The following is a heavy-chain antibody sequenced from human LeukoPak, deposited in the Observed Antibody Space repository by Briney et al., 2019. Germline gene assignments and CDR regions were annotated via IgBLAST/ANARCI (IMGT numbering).Heavy chain of an antibody. J-gene: IGHJ3*02. V-gene: IGHV4-61*01. CDR1: GASVSSASY. CDR2: IYNGVNT. CDR3: GRHAYGDSSAAFDI. Sequence: NTSETLSLTCTVSGASVSSASYWTWIRQPPGKGVEWIAHIYNGVNTNYNPSLKSRVVISIDKSKNQYSLNLNSVTAADTAMYYCGRHAYGDSSAAFDIWGQGTMVIVSS. D-gene: IGHD4-17*01.